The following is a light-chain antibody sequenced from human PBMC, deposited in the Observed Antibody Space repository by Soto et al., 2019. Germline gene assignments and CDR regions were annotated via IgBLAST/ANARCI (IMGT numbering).Light chain of an antibody. Sequence: DIQMTQSPSSLSPSVGDRVTITCRASRSISDWLAWYRQKPGKAPELLIFDASNLKSGVSSRFSGSGSGTEFTLNISRLQPDDVETYYCLQYSSHSWTFGQGTKVDIK. V-gene: IGKV1-5*01. J-gene: IGKJ1*01. CDR1: RSISDW. CDR3: LQYSSHSWT. CDR2: DAS.